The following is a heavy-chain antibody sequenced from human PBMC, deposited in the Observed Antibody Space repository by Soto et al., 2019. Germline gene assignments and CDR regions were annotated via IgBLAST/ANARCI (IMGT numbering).Heavy chain of an antibody. J-gene: IGHJ4*02. Sequence: ASVKVSCKASGYTFTSYDINWVRQATGQGLEWMGWISAYNGDTKYAQKVQGRVTLTTDSSTSTAYMELRSLRSDDTAVYYCARDRLRIAAAGNDYWGQGTLVTVSS. CDR2: ISAYNGDT. V-gene: IGHV1-18*01. CDR3: ARDRLRIAAAGNDY. D-gene: IGHD6-13*01. CDR1: GYTFTSYD.